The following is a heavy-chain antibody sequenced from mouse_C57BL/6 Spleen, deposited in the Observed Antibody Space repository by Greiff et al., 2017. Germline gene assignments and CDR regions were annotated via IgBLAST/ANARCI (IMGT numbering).Heavy chain of an antibody. J-gene: IGHJ2*01. CDR3: TRSYGTYYFDY. V-gene: IGHV1-55*01. D-gene: IGHD2-1*01. CDR2: IYPGSGST. CDR1: GYTFTSYW. Sequence: QVQLKQPGAELVKPGASVKMSCKASGYTFTSYWITWVKQRPGQGLEWIGDIYPGSGSTSYNQKFKGKAKLTAVTSASTAYMELSSLTNEDSAVYYCTRSYGTYYFDYWGQGTTLTVSS.